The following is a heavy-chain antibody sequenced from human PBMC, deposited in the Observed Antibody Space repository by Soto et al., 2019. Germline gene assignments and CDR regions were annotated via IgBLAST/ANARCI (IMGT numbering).Heavy chain of an antibody. CDR3: ARGDATDSSNGVCSFFYNHDMDA. D-gene: IGHD2-8*01. CDR2: INPKSGGT. V-gene: IGHV1-2*04. J-gene: IGHJ6*02. Sequence: ASMKVSCKTSGYSFTDYHIHWVRQAPGQGLEWLGRINPKSGGTSTAQKFQGWVTMTTDTSISTASMELTRLTSDDTAIYYCARGDATDSSNGVCSFFYNHDMDAWG. CDR1: GYSFTDYH.